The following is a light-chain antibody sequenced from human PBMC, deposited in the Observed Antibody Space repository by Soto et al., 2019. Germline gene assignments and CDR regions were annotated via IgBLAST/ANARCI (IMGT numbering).Light chain of an antibody. CDR2: DAS. J-gene: IGKJ1*01. CDR1: QSVSSH. Sequence: EIVLTQSPATLSLSPGERATLSCRASQSVSSHLAWYQQKPGQAPRLLIYDASNRATGTPDRFSGSGSGTDFTLTISSLEPEDFAVYYCQERTNWPPSWTFGQVTKVDIK. CDR3: QERTNWPPSWT. V-gene: IGKV3-11*01.